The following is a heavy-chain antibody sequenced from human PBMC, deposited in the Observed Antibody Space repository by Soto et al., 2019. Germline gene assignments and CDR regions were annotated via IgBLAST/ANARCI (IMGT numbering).Heavy chain of an antibody. V-gene: IGHV4-59*12. CDR1: GGSISSYY. Sequence: SETLSLTCTVSGGSISSYYWSWIRQPPGKGLEWIGYIYYSGSTYYNPSLKSRVTMSSDTSVNEFSLKLTSVTAADTAVYYCAREKGGAALKGSGMDVWGQGTTVTVSS. D-gene: IGHD3-10*01. CDR3: AREKGGAALKGSGMDV. CDR2: IYYSGST. J-gene: IGHJ6*02.